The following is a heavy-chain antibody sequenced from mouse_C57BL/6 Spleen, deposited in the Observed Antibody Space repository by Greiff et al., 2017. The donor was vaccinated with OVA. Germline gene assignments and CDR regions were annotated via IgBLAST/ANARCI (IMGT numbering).Heavy chain of an antibody. Sequence: VKLQQPGAELVKPGASVKLSCKASGYTFTSYWMQWVKQRPGQGLEWIGEIDPSDRYTNSNQQFKGKATLTVDTSSSTAYMQLSSLTSEDSAVYYCASFARLYAMDYWGQGTSVTVSS. CDR2: IDPSDRYT. D-gene: IGHD1-2*01. V-gene: IGHV1-50*01. CDR3: ASFARLYAMDY. CDR1: GYTFTSYW. J-gene: IGHJ4*01.